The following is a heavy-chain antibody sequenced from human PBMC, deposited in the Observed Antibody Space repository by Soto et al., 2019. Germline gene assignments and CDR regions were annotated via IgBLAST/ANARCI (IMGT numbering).Heavy chain of an antibody. CDR2: VRSKVNSYAT. CDR1: GFTFSDSA. V-gene: IGHV3-73*02. Sequence: EVQLVESGGGLVQPGGSLKLSCAASGFTFSDSAMHWVRQASGKGLEWVGRVRSKVNSYATAYAASVKGRFTISRDDSKNTAYLQMNSLKTEDTGVYYCTRRRDWTAVAPLDYWGQGTLVTVSS. J-gene: IGHJ4*02. D-gene: IGHD5-18*01. CDR3: TRRRDWTAVAPLDY.